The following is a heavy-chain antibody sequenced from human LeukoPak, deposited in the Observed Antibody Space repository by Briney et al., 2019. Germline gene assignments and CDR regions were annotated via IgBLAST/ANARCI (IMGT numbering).Heavy chain of an antibody. D-gene: IGHD6-25*01. CDR1: GGSISSSSYY. V-gene: IGHV4-39*01. CDR3: ARAGATHYPNWFDP. J-gene: IGHJ5*02. CDR2: IYYSGST. Sequence: SETLTLTCTVSGGSISSSSYYWGWIRQPPGKGLEWIGSIYYSGSTYYNPSLKSRVTISVDTSKNQFSLKLSSVTAADTAVYYCARAGATHYPNWFDPWGQGTLVTVSS.